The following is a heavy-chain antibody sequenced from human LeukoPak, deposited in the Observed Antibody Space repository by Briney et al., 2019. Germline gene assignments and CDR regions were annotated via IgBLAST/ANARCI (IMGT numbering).Heavy chain of an antibody. Sequence: SETLSLTCTVSGGSISSYYWSWIRQPPGKGLEWIGYIYYNGSTNYNPSLKSRVTISVDTSKNQFSLKLSSVTAADTAVYYCARGPGGSSSSDFDYWGQGTLVTVSS. CDR2: IYYNGST. D-gene: IGHD6-6*01. V-gene: IGHV4-59*01. CDR1: GGSISSYY. CDR3: ARGPGGSSSSDFDY. J-gene: IGHJ4*02.